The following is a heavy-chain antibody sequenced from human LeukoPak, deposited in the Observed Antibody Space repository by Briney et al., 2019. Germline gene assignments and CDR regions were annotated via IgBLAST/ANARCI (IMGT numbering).Heavy chain of an antibody. J-gene: IGHJ4*02. D-gene: IGHD3-10*01. CDR1: GYTFTSYD. CDR2: MNPNSGNT. CDR3: ARGLWTVRGVIYDY. V-gene: IGHV1-8*01. Sequence: ASVKVSCKASGYTFTSYDINWVRQATGQGLEWMGWMNPNSGNTGYAQKFQGRVTMTRNTSISTAYMELSSLRSEDTAVYYCARGLWTVRGVIYDYWGQGTLVTVSS.